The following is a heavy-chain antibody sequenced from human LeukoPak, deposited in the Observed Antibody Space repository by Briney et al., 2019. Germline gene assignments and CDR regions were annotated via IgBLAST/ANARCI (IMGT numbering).Heavy chain of an antibody. CDR2: IYYTGST. V-gene: IGHV4-31*03. CDR3: ARSYSGSYYGPLNDALDI. CDR1: GGSISSCGYY. D-gene: IGHD1-26*01. J-gene: IGHJ3*02. Sequence: PSETLSLTCTVSGGSISSCGYYWSWIRQHPGKDLEWIGYIYYTGSTYYNTSLKSRLSISVDTSKNQFSLKLSSVTAADTAVYYCARSYSGSYYGPLNDALDIWGQGTMVTVSS.